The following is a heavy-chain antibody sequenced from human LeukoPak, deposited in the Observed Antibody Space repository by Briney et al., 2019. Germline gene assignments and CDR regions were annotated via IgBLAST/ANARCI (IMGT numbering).Heavy chain of an antibody. Sequence: SETLSLTCTVSGGSISSSSYYWGWIRQPPGKGLEWIGSIYYSGSTYYNPSLKSRVTISVDTSKNQFSLKLSSVTAADTAVYYCASGVQGQGYDSSGYFYWGQGTLVTVSS. CDR1: GGSISSSSYY. D-gene: IGHD3-22*01. J-gene: IGHJ4*02. V-gene: IGHV4-39*07. CDR3: ASGVQGQGYDSSGYFY. CDR2: IYYSGST.